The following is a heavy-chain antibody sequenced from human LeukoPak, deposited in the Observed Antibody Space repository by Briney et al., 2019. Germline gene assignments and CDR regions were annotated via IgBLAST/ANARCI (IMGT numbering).Heavy chain of an antibody. D-gene: IGHD2/OR15-2a*01. CDR1: GITFSSYG. CDR3: AKDFSWTWTPLSD. V-gene: IGHV3-30*18. CDR2: ISYDGSNK. J-gene: IGHJ4*02. Sequence: RGSLRLSCAASGITFSSYGMHWVRQAPGKGLEWVAVISYDGSNKYYADSVKGRFTISRGNSKNTLYLQMNSLRAEDTAVYYCAKDFSWTWTPLSDWGQGTLVTVSS.